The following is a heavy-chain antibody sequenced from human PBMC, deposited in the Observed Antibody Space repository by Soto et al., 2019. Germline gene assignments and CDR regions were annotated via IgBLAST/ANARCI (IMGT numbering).Heavy chain of an antibody. J-gene: IGHJ3*02. V-gene: IGHV4-30-2*01. D-gene: IGHD3-10*01. CDR3: ARAHGSGWGAFDI. Sequence: QLQLQESGSGLVKPSQTLSLTCAVSGGSISSGGYSWSWIRQPPGKGLEWIGYIYHSGSTYYNPSLNSRATISVDRSKNQFSLKLSSVTAADTAVYYCARAHGSGWGAFDIWGQGTMVTVSS. CDR2: IYHSGST. CDR1: GGSISSGGYS.